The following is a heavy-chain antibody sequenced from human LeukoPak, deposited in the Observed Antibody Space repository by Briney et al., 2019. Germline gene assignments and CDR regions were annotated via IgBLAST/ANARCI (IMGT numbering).Heavy chain of an antibody. CDR3: ARLSTTDNWFDP. CDR2: IDHSGST. J-gene: IGHJ5*02. CDR1: GGSFSGYY. V-gene: IGHV4-34*01. D-gene: IGHD1-1*01. Sequence: SETLSLTCAVYGGSFSGYYWNWIRQPPGKGLEWIGEIDHSGSTNCNPSLKSRVTISVDTSKNQFSLKLSSVTAADTAVYYCARLSTTDNWFDPWGQGTLVTVSS.